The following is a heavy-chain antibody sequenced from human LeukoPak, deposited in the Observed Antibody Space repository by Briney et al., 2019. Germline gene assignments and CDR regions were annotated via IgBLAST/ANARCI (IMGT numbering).Heavy chain of an antibody. CDR2: ISYDGSNK. CDR1: GFTFSSYG. D-gene: IGHD6-19*01. CDR3: AKVVLAVATYSPCDY. Sequence: GGSLRLSCAASGFTFSSYGMHWVRQAPGKGLEWVAVISYDGSNKYYADSVKGRFTISRDNSKNTLYLRMNSLRAEDTAVYYCAKVVLAVATYSPCDYWGQGTLVTVSS. V-gene: IGHV3-30*18. J-gene: IGHJ4*02.